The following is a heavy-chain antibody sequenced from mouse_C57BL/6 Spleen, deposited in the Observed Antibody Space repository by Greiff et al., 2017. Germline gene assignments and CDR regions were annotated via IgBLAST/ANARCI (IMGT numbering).Heavy chain of an antibody. Sequence: EVKLEESGPELVKPGASVKISCKASGYSFTGYYMNWVKQSPEKSLEWIGEINPSTGGTTYNQKFKAKATLTVDKSSSTAYMQLKSLTSEDSAVYYCARKLRDYYAMDYWGQGTSVTVSS. CDR2: INPSTGGT. V-gene: IGHV1-42*01. CDR1: GYSFTGYY. D-gene: IGHD1-1*01. CDR3: ARKLRDYYAMDY. J-gene: IGHJ4*01.